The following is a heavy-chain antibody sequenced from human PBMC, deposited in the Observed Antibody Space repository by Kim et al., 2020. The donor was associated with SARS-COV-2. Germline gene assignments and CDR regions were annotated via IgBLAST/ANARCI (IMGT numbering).Heavy chain of an antibody. CDR2: ISYDGSNK. CDR1: GFTFSSYA. Sequence: GGSLRLSCAASGFTFSSYAMHWVRQAPGKGLEWVAVISYDGSNKYYADSVKGRFTISRDNSKNTLYLQMNSLRAEDTAVYYCARDGGSSWYGYYYYHGMDVWGQGTTVTVSS. V-gene: IGHV3-30-3*01. CDR3: ARDGGSSWYGYYYYHGMDV. J-gene: IGHJ6*02. D-gene: IGHD6-13*01.